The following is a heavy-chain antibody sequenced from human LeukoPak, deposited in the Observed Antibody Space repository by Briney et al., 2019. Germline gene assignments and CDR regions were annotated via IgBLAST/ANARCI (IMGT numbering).Heavy chain of an antibody. CDR2: ISYDGSNK. CDR3: VRGRGIVLGDY. D-gene: IGHD1-26*01. CDR1: GFTFSSYA. J-gene: IGHJ4*02. V-gene: IGHV3-30*01. Sequence: GGSLRLSCAASGFTFSSYAMHWVRQAPGKGLEWVAVISYDGSNKYYADSVKGRFTISRDNSKNTLYLQMNSLRAEDTAVYYCVRGRGIVLGDYWGQGTLVTVSS.